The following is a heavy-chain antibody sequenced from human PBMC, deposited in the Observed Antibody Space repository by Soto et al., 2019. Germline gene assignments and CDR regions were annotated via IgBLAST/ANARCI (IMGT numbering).Heavy chain of an antibody. Sequence: EVQLLESRGGLVQPGGSLRLFCAASGFTFGNYAMTWVRQAPGKGLEWVSTITIGGETYFGDTVKGRFTLSRDIVKSTLYLQMDSLRAEDTAVYYCAKTDKFNSQSSGWANRFDSWGQGTLVYVSS. V-gene: IGHV3-23*01. J-gene: IGHJ4*02. CDR3: AKTDKFNSQSSGWANRFDS. CDR2: ITIGGET. D-gene: IGHD3-22*01. CDR1: GFTFGNYA.